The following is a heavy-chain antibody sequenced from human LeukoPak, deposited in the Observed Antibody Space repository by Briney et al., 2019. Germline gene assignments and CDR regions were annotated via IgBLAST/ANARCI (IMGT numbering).Heavy chain of an antibody. J-gene: IGHJ4*02. CDR2: ISGSGDST. CDR3: ARLYSSSWFYFDY. Sequence: GGSLRLSCAASGFSVSSNYMNWVRQAPGKGLEWVSAISGSGDSTYYADSVKGRFTISRDNSKNTLYLQMNSLRAEDTAVYYCARLYSSSWFYFDYWGQGTLVTASS. V-gene: IGHV3-23*01. CDR1: GFSVSSNY. D-gene: IGHD6-13*01.